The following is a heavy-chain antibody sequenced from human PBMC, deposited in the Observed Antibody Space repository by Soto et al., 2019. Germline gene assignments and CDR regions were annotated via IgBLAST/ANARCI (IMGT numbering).Heavy chain of an antibody. J-gene: IGHJ4*02. D-gene: IGHD2-2*03. CDR1: GFTFSSYG. CDR3: AKVNVDIVVVPAAKEELAGPFDY. CDR2: ISYDGSNK. V-gene: IGHV3-30*18. Sequence: GGSLRLSCAASGFTFSSYGMHWVRQAPGKGLEWVAVISYDGSNKYYADSVKGRFTISRDNSKNTLYLQMNSLRAEDTAVYYCAKVNVDIVVVPAAKEELAGPFDYWGQGTLVTVSS.